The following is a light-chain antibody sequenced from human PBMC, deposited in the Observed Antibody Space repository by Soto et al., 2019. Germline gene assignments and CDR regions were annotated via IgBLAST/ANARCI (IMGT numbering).Light chain of an antibody. V-gene: IGKV3-20*01. CDR1: QSVSSSY. CDR3: QKYGSAPQVLT. CDR2: GAS. Sequence: EIVLTQSPGTLSLSPGERATLSCRASQSVSSSYLAWYQQKPGQAPRLLIYGASSRATGIPDRFSGSGSGTDFTLTISRLEPEDFAVYYCQKYGSAPQVLTFGPGTKVDIK. J-gene: IGKJ3*01.